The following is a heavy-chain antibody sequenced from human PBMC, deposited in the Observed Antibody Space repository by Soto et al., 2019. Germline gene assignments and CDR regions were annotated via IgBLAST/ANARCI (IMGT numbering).Heavy chain of an antibody. V-gene: IGHV3-11*01. CDR2: ISSREVTV. D-gene: IGHD2-15*01. Sequence: GGSLTLSCAASGFTFSNYYMTWIRQAPGKGLEWLSYISSREVTVYYADSVKGRFTISRDNTKNSLYLQMTTLRGEETAVYYCARVSASGGNVNGRDYFDSWGQGTLVTVSS. J-gene: IGHJ4*02. CDR3: ARVSASGGNVNGRDYFDS. CDR1: GFTFSNYY.